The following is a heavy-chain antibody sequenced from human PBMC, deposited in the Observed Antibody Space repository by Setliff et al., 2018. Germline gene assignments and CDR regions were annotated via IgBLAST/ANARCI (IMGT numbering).Heavy chain of an antibody. D-gene: IGHD4-4*01. Sequence: SETLSLTCNVSGASISSGFYYWSWIRQPAGKGLEWIGRVHSSGDTKYNPSVKTRVTMSVDTSKNQFSLKLSSATAADTAVYYCARATVGLATIIYFDSWGQGTLVTVSS. CDR3: ARATVGLATIIYFDS. CDR2: VHSSGDT. J-gene: IGHJ4*02. CDR1: GASISSGFYY. V-gene: IGHV4-61*02.